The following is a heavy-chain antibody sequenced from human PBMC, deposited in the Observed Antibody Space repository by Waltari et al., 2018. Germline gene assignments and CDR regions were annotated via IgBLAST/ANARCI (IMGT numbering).Heavy chain of an antibody. CDR3: ARSSIWWLRSLDY. V-gene: IGHV4-34*01. D-gene: IGHD5-12*01. CDR2: INHSGST. CDR1: GGSFSGYY. J-gene: IGHJ4*02. Sequence: QVQLQQWGAGLLKPSETLSLTCAVYGGSFSGYYWSWIRQPPGKGLEWIGEINHSGSTNYNPSLKSRVTISVDTSKNQFSLKLSSVTAADTAVYYCARSSIWWLRSLDYWGQGTLVTVSS.